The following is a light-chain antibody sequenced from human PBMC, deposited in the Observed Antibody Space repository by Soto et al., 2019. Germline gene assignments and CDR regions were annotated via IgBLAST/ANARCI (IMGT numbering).Light chain of an antibody. CDR1: QSVSSNY. CDR3: QQYGSTYT. V-gene: IGKV3-20*01. CDR2: GAS. Sequence: EIVLTQSPGTLSLSPGERATLSCRASQSVSSNYLAGYQQKRGQAPRLLIYGASSRATGIPDRFSGSGSGTDFTLTISRLEPEDFAVYYCQQYGSTYTFGQGTKLEI. J-gene: IGKJ2*01.